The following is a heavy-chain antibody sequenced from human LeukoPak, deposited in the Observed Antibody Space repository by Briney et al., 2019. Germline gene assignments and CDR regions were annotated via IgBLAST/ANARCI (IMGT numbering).Heavy chain of an antibody. J-gene: IGHJ6*02. Sequence: PSETLSLTCTVSGGSISSYYWSWIRQPPGKGLEYIGYIYYTGSTNYNPSLESRVTISVDTSKNQFSLKLSSVTAADTAVYYCARHPPGVVPAALYGMDVWGQGTTVTVSS. CDR1: GGSISSYY. D-gene: IGHD2-2*01. V-gene: IGHV4-59*08. CDR2: IYYTGST. CDR3: ARHPPGVVPAALYGMDV.